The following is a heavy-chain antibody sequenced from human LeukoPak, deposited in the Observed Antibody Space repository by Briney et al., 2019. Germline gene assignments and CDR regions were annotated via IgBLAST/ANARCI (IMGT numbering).Heavy chain of an antibody. D-gene: IGHD3-10*01. CDR3: AKTGGDSVLYYYYMDV. J-gene: IGHJ6*03. CDR2: ISWNSGSI. Sequence: GGSLRLSCAASGFTFDDYAMHWVRQAPGKGLEWVSGISWNSGSIGYADSVKGRFTISRDYSKNTLYLQMNSLRAEDTAVYYCAKTGGDSVLYYYYMDVWGKGTTVTVSS. V-gene: IGHV3-9*01. CDR1: GFTFDDYA.